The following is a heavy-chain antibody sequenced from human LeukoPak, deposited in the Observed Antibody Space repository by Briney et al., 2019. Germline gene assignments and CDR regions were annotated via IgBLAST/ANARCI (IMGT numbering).Heavy chain of an antibody. V-gene: IGHV4-59*08. J-gene: IGHJ5*02. Sequence: KASETLSLTCSVSGDSMSGYYWSWIRQPPGKGLEWIGYMYYSGTTSYNPSLKSRVTLSTDTSKNHFSLKLYSVTAADTGVYYCARHDNYPGFGRGFDPWGQGFLVTVTS. CDR2: MYYSGTT. CDR1: GDSMSGYY. D-gene: IGHD1-14*01. CDR3: ARHDNYPGFGRGFDP.